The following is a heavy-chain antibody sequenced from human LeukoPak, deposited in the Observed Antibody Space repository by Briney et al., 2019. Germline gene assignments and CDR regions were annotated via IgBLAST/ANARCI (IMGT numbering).Heavy chain of an antibody. CDR2: INHSGST. D-gene: IGHD3-10*01. V-gene: IGHV4-34*01. CDR1: GGSFSGYY. J-gene: IGHJ4*02. Sequence: SETLSLTCAVYGGSFSGYYWSWIRQPPGKGLEWIGEINHSGSTNYNPSLKSRVTISVDTSKNQFSLKLNSVTAADTAVYYCARGRSSMVRGVPYFDYWGQGTLVTVSS. CDR3: ARGRSSMVRGVPYFDY.